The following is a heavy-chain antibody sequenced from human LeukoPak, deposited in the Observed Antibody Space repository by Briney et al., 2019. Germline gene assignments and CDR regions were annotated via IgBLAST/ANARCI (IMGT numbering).Heavy chain of an antibody. J-gene: IGHJ1*01. CDR2: IKSDGST. V-gene: IGHV3-74*01. CDR3: ARAPSEIGGYYPEYFRH. D-gene: IGHD3-22*01. CDR1: GFTFSNYW. Sequence: GGSLRLSCAASGFTFSNYWMSWVRRAPGKGLVWVSRIKSDGSTNYADSVKGRFTISRDNAKNTVSLQMNSLRTEDTGVYYCARAPSEIGGYYPEYFRHWGQGTLVTVSS.